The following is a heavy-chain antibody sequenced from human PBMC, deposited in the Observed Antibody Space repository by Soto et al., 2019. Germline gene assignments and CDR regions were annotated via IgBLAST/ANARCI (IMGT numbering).Heavy chain of an antibody. CDR2: IKSKTDGGTT. V-gene: IGHV3-15*07. Sequence: GGSLRLSCAGSGFSFSSAWINWVRQTPGRGLEWVGRIKSKTDGGTTDFAARVKGRFAILRDPSRDMMYMQMNSLKTEHTGVYYCTPDSLFTQMLVRFDFWGLGTLVTVSA. CDR1: GFSFSSAW. J-gene: IGHJ4*01. CDR3: TPDSLFTQMLVRFDF. D-gene: IGHD3-10*02.